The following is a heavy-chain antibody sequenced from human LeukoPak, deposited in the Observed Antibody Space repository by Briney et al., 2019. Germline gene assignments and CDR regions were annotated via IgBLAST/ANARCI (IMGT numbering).Heavy chain of an antibody. J-gene: IGHJ4*02. D-gene: IGHD3-22*01. CDR3: ASEEGWDSSGYFSFDY. CDR1: GYTFTSYY. V-gene: IGHV1-69*13. CDR2: INPIFDRA. Sequence: SVKVSCKASGYTFTSYYMHWVRQAPGQGLEWMGWINPIFDRAKYAQKFQGRVTITADESTSTAYMELSSLRSEDTAVYYCASEEGWDSSGYFSFDYWGQGALVTVSS.